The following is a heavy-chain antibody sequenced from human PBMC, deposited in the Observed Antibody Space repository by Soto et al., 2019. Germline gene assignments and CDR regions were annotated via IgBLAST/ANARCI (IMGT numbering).Heavy chain of an antibody. CDR1: GFTFSSYS. J-gene: IGHJ6*02. Sequence: GGSLRLSCAASGFTFSSYSMNWVRQAPGKGLEWVSSICSSSSYIYYADSVKGRFTISRDNAKNSLYLQMNSLRAEDTAVYYCARDGRGNSSSWYPLPYYYYYGMDVWGQGTTVTVSS. V-gene: IGHV3-21*01. CDR2: ICSSSSYI. CDR3: ARDGRGNSSSWYPLPYYYYYGMDV. D-gene: IGHD6-13*01.